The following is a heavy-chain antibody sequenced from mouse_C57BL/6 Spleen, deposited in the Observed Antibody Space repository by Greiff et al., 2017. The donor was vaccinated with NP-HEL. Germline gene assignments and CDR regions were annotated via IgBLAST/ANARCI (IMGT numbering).Heavy chain of an antibody. CDR1: GFTFSSYT. J-gene: IGHJ2*01. Sequence: EVMLVESGGGLVKPGGSLKLSCAASGFTFSSYTMSWVRQTPEKRLEWVATISGGGGNTYYPDSVKGRFTISRDNAKNTLYLQMSSLRSEDTALYYCARHEDYSNYAFYYFDYWGQGTTLTVSS. CDR2: ISGGGGNT. V-gene: IGHV5-9*01. CDR3: ARHEDYSNYAFYYFDY. D-gene: IGHD2-5*01.